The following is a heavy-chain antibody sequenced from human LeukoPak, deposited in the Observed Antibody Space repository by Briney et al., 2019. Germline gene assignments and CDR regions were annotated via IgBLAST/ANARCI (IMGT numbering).Heavy chain of an antibody. Sequence: GGSLRLSCSASGFTFSDYWMMWVRQAPGKGLEWVGNIRQDDSEKNYVDSVKGRFTISRDNAKFSLYLQMNSLRAEDTAVYYCARVGVGDNLRWTFDSWGQGTLVTVSS. CDR3: ARVGVGDNLRWTFDS. J-gene: IGHJ4*02. CDR2: IRQDDSEK. D-gene: IGHD1-26*01. V-gene: IGHV3-7*03. CDR1: GFTFSDYW.